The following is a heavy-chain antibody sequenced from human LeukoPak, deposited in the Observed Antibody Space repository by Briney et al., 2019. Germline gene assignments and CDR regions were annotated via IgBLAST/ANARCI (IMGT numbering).Heavy chain of an antibody. D-gene: IGHD6-13*01. J-gene: IGHJ4*02. V-gene: IGHV3-53*01. CDR1: GFTVSRNY. Sequence: PGGSLRLSCAASGFTVSRNYMNWVRQAPGKGLEWVSIIYSGGRTYYADSVKGRFTISRDNSKNILYLQMNSLRAEDTAVYYCAKVTTAGIAAAGSWLGKKKEKYYFDYWGQGTLVTVSS. CDR3: AKVTTAGIAAAGSWLGKKKEKYYFDY. CDR2: IYSGGRT.